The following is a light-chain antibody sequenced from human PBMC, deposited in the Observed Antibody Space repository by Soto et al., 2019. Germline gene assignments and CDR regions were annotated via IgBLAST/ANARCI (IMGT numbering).Light chain of an antibody. J-gene: IGKJ1*01. CDR3: QQYGSSPWT. CDR1: QTVRNNY. CDR2: DAS. V-gene: IGKV3-20*01. Sequence: EIVLTQSPGTLSLSPGERATLSCRPSQTVRNNYLAWYQQKPGQAPRLLIYDASSRATGIPDRFSGGGSGTDFTLTISRLEPEDFAVYYCQQYGSSPWTFGQGTKVDTK.